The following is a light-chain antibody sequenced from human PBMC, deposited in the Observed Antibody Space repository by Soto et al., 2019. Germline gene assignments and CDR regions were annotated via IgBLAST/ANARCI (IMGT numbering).Light chain of an antibody. CDR2: GAS. V-gene: IGKV3-15*01. CDR1: QSVSSN. J-gene: IGKJ2*01. CDR3: QQYNNWPYT. Sequence: EIVMTQSPATLSVSPGERATLSCRASQSVSSNLAWYQQKPGQAPRLLIYGASTRATGIPARFSGSRSGTEFTLTISSLQSEDFAVYYCQQYNNWPYTFGQGTKLDIK.